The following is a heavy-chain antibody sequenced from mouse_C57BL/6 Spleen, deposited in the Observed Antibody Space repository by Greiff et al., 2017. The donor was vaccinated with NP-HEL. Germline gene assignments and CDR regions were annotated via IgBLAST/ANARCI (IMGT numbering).Heavy chain of an antibody. J-gene: IGHJ2*01. CDR3: ARRWDYYGSSPYYFDY. V-gene: IGHV1-52*01. CDR2: IDPSDSET. Sequence: QVQLQQPGAELVRPGSSVKLSCKASGYTFTSYWMHWVKQRPIQGLEWIGNIDPSDSETHYNQKFKDKATLTVDKSSSPAYMQLSSLTSEDSAVYYCARRWDYYGSSPYYFDYWGQGTTLTVSS. D-gene: IGHD1-1*01. CDR1: GYTFTSYW.